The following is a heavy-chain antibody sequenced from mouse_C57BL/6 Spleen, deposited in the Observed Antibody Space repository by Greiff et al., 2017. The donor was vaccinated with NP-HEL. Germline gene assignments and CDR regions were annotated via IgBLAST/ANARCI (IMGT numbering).Heavy chain of an antibody. Sequence: EVKLMESGGGLVKPGGSLKLSCAASGFTFSDYGMHWVRQAPEKGLEWVAYISSGSSTIYYADTVKGRFTISRDNAKNTLFLQMTSLRSEDTAMYYCARRNYYGSSYRYYYAMDYWGQGTSVTVSS. CDR2: ISSGSSTI. V-gene: IGHV5-17*01. D-gene: IGHD1-1*01. CDR1: GFTFSDYG. J-gene: IGHJ4*01. CDR3: ARRNYYGSSYRYYYAMDY.